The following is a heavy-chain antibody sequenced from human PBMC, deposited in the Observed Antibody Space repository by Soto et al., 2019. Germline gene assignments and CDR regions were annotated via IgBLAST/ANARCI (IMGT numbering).Heavy chain of an antibody. CDR1: GFTFSSFA. CDR2: ISGRGCST. V-gene: IGHV3-23*01. Sequence: EMQLLESGGGLVQPGGSLRLSCAASGFTFSSFAMSWVRQAPGTALDWVSAISGRGCSTYSADSVKGRFTISRDNSKNSLYLQLSSLRAEDTAVYYWARGLSAGKGSPPDFWGQGSLVTVSS. D-gene: IGHD6-13*01. CDR3: ARGLSAGKGSPPDF. J-gene: IGHJ4*02.